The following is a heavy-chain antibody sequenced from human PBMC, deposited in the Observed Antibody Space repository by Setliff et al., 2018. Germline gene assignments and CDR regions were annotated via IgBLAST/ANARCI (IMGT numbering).Heavy chain of an antibody. Sequence: GGSLRLSCTASVFIFNSYGMYWVRQAPGKGPEWVASIRYEGSNKQYGDSVRGRFTISRDNSKNTVYRQMNSLRPEDTAVYFCAKELIEVLMTGLEFWGQGTMVTVSS. CDR1: VFIFNSYG. J-gene: IGHJ4*02. CDR2: IRYEGSNK. D-gene: IGHD3-22*01. CDR3: AKELIEVLMTGLEF. V-gene: IGHV3-30*02.